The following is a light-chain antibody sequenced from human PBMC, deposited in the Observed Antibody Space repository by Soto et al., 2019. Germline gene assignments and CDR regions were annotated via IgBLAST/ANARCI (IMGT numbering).Light chain of an antibody. V-gene: IGKV1-27*01. J-gene: IGKJ5*01. CDR2: AAS. CDR1: QDIRHY. Sequence: DIQMTQSPSTLSASVGDRVTITCRATQDIRHYLAWYQQKPGKVPTLLIYAASTLRSGVPSRFSGSGSGTDFTLTISSLQPEDFATYYCQQSYSTPRTFGQGTRLEI. CDR3: QQSYSTPRT.